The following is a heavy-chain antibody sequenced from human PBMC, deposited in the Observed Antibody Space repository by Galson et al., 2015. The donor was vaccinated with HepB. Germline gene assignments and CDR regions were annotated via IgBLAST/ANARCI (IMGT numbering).Heavy chain of an antibody. J-gene: IGHJ3*02. D-gene: IGHD3-10*01. CDR2: ISWNSGSI. CDR1: GFTFDDYA. Sequence: SLRLSCAASGFTFDDYAMHWVRQAPGKGLEWVSGISWNSGSIGYADSVKGRFTISRDNAKNSLYLQMNSLRAEDTALYYCAKSRGSPYYYGSGSYYKALAFDIWGQGTMVTVSS. V-gene: IGHV3-9*01. CDR3: AKSRGSPYYYGSGSYYKALAFDI.